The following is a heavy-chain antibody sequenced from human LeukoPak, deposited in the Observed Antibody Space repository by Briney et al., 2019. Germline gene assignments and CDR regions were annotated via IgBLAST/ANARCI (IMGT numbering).Heavy chain of an antibody. CDR1: RGTFSSYA. Sequence: SVKVSCKASRGTFSSYAISWVRQAPGQGLEWMGRIIPIFGIANYAQKFQGRVTITADKSTSTAYMELSSLRSEDTAVYYCAREALAYCGGDCYLWGQGTLVTVSS. CDR2: IIPIFGIA. V-gene: IGHV1-69*04. J-gene: IGHJ4*02. D-gene: IGHD2-21*02. CDR3: AREALAYCGGDCYL.